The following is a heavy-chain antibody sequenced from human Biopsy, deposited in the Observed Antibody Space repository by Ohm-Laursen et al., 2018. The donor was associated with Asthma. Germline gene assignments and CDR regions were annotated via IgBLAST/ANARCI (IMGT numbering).Heavy chain of an antibody. CDR1: GFTFGDYC. V-gene: IGHV3-7*01. CDR2: IKHDGSEK. J-gene: IGHJ3*01. CDR3: TRREYSDSRISPLDL. Sequence: SLRLSCSASGFTFGDYCMSWVRQVPGQGLEWVANIKHDGSEKNHVDSLKGRFTISRDNAKNLLFLQMNSLRAEGTAVYYCTRREYSDSRISPLDLWGHGTMVTVSS. D-gene: IGHD3-22*01.